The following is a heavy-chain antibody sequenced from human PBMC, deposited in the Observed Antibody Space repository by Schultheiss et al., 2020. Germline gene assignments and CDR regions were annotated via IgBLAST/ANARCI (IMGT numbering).Heavy chain of an antibody. D-gene: IGHD6-13*01. Sequence: GGSLRLSCAGSGFRFSNYAMSWVRQAPGKGLEYVSAISSNGGSTYYADSVKGRFTISRDNSKNTVHLQMNSLTTEDTALYYCAKEESSGWYRTADHWGQGILVTVSS. CDR1: GFRFSNYA. J-gene: IGHJ4*02. CDR2: ISSNGGST. CDR3: AKEESSGWYRTADH. V-gene: IGHV3-64*04.